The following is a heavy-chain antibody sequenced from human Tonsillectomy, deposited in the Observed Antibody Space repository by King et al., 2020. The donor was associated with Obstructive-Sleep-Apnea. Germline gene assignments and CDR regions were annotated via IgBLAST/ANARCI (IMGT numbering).Heavy chain of an antibody. D-gene: IGHD2-2*01. Sequence: QLQESGPGLVKPSETLSLTCTVSGGSISSSSYYWGWIRQPPGKGLEWIGTIYHTGTTYYNPSLKSRVTVSVDTPKNQFSLKLSSITAADTAMYYCASPGYCTTTTCYAHFQHWGQGTLVTVSS. J-gene: IGHJ1*01. CDR1: GGSISSSSYY. CDR3: ASPGYCTTTTCYAHFQH. CDR2: IYHTGTT. V-gene: IGHV4-39*01.